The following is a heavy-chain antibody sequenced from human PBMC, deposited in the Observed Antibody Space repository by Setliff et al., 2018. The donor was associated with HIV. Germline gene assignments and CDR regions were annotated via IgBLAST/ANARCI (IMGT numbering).Heavy chain of an antibody. CDR1: GYSFTNHY. V-gene: IGHV1-46*01. J-gene: IGHJ3*02. D-gene: IGHD5-12*01. CDR2: INPTGGST. CDR3: ASAGAWQRNALDI. Sequence: ASVKVSCKPSGYSFTNHYMHWVRQAPGQGLEWVGVINPTGGSTRNTQKFQGRVAMTRDTSMSTVYMELSSLRSEDTAVYYCASAGAWQRNALDIWGQGTMVTVSS.